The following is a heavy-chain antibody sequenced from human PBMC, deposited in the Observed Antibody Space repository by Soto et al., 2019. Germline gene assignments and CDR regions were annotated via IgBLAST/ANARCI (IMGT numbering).Heavy chain of an antibody. Sequence: SVKVSCKASGGTFSSYAISWVRQAPGQGLEWMGGIIPIFGTANYAQKFQGRVTITADESTSTAYMELSSLRSEDTAVYYCARTHDYSNPFDYWGQGTLVTVSS. D-gene: IGHD4-4*01. CDR3: ARTHDYSNPFDY. CDR2: IIPIFGTA. CDR1: GGTFSSYA. V-gene: IGHV1-69*13. J-gene: IGHJ4*02.